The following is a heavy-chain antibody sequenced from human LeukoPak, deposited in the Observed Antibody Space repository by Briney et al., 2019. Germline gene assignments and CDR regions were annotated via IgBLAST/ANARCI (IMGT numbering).Heavy chain of an antibody. Sequence: SFFFISVDTYYADSLKGRFTISRDTSKNTLYLQMNSLRVDDTAVYYCARDPAPATGAFDIWGQGTMVIIS. D-gene: IGHD1-1*01. CDR3: ARDPAPATGAFDI. J-gene: IGHJ3*02. CDR2: FFISVDT. V-gene: IGHV3-53*01.